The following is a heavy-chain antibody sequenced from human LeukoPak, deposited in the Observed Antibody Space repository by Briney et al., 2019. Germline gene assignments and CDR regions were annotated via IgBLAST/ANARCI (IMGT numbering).Heavy chain of an antibody. CDR3: ARAWLRRKYYYYMDV. Sequence: ASVKVSFKASGYTFSNYGMSWVRQAPGHGLEWMGWISGFNGHTKYSQKSQGRVTMTTDTSTSTAYMEVRSLRSDDTAVYYCARAWLRRKYYYYMDVWGKGTTVTVSS. J-gene: IGHJ6*03. CDR2: ISGFNGHT. V-gene: IGHV1-18*04. D-gene: IGHD5-12*01. CDR1: GYTFSNYG.